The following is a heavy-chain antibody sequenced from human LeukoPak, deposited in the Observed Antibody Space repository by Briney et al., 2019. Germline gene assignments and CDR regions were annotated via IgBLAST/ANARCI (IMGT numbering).Heavy chain of an antibody. V-gene: IGHV4-59*01. D-gene: IGHD1-26*01. CDR1: GASMCSYY. Sequence: SETLSLTCSVSGASMCSYYWSWIRQPPGRELEWIGYLSDSGGTVYNPSLRSRVTMSADTSKNQFSLKMTSVIAADTAVYYCARGPSGTTDYWSQGTLVTVSS. CDR2: LSDSGGT. J-gene: IGHJ4*02. CDR3: ARGPSGTTDY.